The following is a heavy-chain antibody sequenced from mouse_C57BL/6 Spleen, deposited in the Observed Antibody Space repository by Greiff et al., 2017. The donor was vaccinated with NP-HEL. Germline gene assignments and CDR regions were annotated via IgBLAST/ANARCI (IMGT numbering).Heavy chain of an antibody. Sequence: VQLKESGPGMVKPSQSLSLTCTVTGYSITSGYDWHWIRHFPGNKLEWMGYISYSGSTNYNPSLKSRISITHDTSKNHFFLTLNSVTTEDTATYYCARGGRGRCAYWGQETLVTVSA. J-gene: IGHJ3*01. CDR1: GYSITSGYD. D-gene: IGHD3-3*01. CDR2: ISYSGST. CDR3: ARGGRGRCAY. V-gene: IGHV3-1*01.